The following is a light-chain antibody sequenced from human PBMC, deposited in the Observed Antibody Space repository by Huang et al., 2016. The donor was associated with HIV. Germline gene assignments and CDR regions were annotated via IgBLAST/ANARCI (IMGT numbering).Light chain of an antibody. CDR3: QQPGS. V-gene: IGKV3-11*01. CDR2: QTS. Sequence: EIVLTQSPATLSLSPGERAPLACRASQSVGGYLAWYQQKPGQASRLLIYQTSTRATAIPARFSGSGSETDFTLTISSLEPEDFAVYYCQQPGSFGQGTKVDI. J-gene: IGKJ2*01. CDR1: QSVGGY.